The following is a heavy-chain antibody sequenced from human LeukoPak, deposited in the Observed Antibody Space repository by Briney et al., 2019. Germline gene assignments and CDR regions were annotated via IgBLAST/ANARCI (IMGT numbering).Heavy chain of an antibody. V-gene: IGHV3-53*01. CDR1: GFTFSTFW. J-gene: IGHJ4*02. CDR2: IYSGGST. CDR3: ARTRYDSSGYYYYFDY. D-gene: IGHD3-22*01. Sequence: PGGSLRLSCAASGFTFSTFWMTWVRQAPGKGLEWVSVIYSGGSTYYADSVKGRFTISRDNSKNTLYLQMNSLRAEDTAVYYCARTRYDSSGYYYYFDYWGQGTLVTVSS.